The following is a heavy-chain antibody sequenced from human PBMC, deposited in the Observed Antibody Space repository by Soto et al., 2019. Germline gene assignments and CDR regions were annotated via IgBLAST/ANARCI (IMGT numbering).Heavy chain of an antibody. V-gene: IGHV3-23*01. D-gene: IGHD3-22*01. Sequence: EVQLLESGGGLVQPGGSLRLSCAASGFTFSGYAMTWVRQPPGKGLEWVSDISGSGDATYYADSVKGRFSISRDNSKDTVVLQLNNLRVEDTAIYYCAIVGGTAWLLPLDSWGQGTLVTVSS. J-gene: IGHJ5*01. CDR2: ISGSGDAT. CDR1: GFTFSGYA. CDR3: AIVGGTAWLLPLDS.